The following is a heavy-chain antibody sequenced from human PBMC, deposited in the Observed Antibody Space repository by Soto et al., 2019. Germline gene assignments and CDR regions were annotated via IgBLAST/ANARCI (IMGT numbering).Heavy chain of an antibody. Sequence: GGSLRLSCAASGFTFSNYGMHWVRQAPGKGLEWVAIIWHDGNNKYYADSVGGRFIISRDNSKNRLYLQMNSLRAEDTAVYYCASDLVGASDSYGLDVWGQGTPVTVSS. CDR1: GFTFSNYG. CDR2: IWHDGNNK. D-gene: IGHD1-26*01. CDR3: ASDLVGASDSYGLDV. J-gene: IGHJ6*02. V-gene: IGHV3-33*01.